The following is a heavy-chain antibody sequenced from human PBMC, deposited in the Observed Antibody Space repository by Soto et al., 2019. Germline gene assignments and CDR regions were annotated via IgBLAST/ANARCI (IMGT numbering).Heavy chain of an antibody. Sequence: ASVKVSCKASAYRFTTHYIHWVRQAPGQGLEWMGRMNVDTGGTTYAHKFQGRVTMTRDTSIRTAYLEVSSVKSADTAMYYCERDGNFAIRGYSFGFDFWGQGTLVTVS. J-gene: IGHJ4*02. V-gene: IGHV1-2*06. CDR3: ERDGNFAIRGYSFGFDF. CDR2: MNVDTGGT. CDR1: AYRFTTHY. D-gene: IGHD5-18*01.